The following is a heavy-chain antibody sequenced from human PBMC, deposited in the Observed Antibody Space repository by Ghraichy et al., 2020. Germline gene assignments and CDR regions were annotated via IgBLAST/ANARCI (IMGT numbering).Heavy chain of an antibody. Sequence: GGSLRLSCAASGFTFSSYWMSWVRQAPGKGLEWVANIKQDGSEKYYVDSVKGRFTISRDNAKNSLYLQMNSLRAEDTAVYYCARVGSGSYRGFDYWGQGTLVTVSS. D-gene: IGHD1-26*01. CDR3: ARVGSGSYRGFDY. J-gene: IGHJ4*02. V-gene: IGHV3-7*03. CDR2: IKQDGSEK. CDR1: GFTFSSYW.